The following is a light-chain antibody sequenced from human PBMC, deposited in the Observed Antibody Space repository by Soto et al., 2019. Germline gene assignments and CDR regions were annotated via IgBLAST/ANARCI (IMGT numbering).Light chain of an antibody. CDR2: EVT. CDR1: SNDVGAYNY. V-gene: IGLV2-8*01. Sequence: QSVLTQPPSAAGSPGQSVTISCTGSSNDVGAYNYVSWYQQHPGKAPKLIIYEVTKRASGVPDRFPGSKSGNTASLTVSGLQGDDEGDYFCGSEAGSDKYVFGTGTKLTVL. J-gene: IGLJ1*01. CDR3: GSEAGSDKYV.